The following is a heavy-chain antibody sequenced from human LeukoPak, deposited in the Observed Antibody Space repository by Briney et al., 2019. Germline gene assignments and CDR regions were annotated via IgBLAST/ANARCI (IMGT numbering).Heavy chain of an antibody. V-gene: IGHV4-59*01. J-gene: IGHJ6*03. Sequence: KPSETLSLTCTVSGGSISSYYWSWIRQPPGKGLEWIGYIYYSGSTNYNPSLKSRVTISVDTSKNQFSLKLSSVTAADTAVYYCARGTSRRYMDVWGKGTTVTISS. CDR1: GGSISSYY. CDR3: ARGTSRRYMDV. CDR2: IYYSGST.